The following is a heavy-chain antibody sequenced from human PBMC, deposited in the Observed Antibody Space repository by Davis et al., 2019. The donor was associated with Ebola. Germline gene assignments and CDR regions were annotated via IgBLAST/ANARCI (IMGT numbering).Heavy chain of an antibody. CDR2: ISGSGDST. CDR1: GFTFTNAW. J-gene: IGHJ4*02. Sequence: GESLKISCTASGFTFTNAWITWVRQGPGGGLEWVSAISGSGDSTHHADSVKGRFSISRDTSTVYLQMNYLRVEDTAVYYCARIEAYGAGNYFQYWGQGTLVTVFS. D-gene: IGHD3-10*01. CDR3: ARIEAYGAGNYFQY. V-gene: IGHV3-23*01.